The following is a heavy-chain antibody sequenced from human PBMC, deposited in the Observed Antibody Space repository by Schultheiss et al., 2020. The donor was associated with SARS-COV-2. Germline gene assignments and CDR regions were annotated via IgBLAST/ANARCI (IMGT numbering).Heavy chain of an antibody. CDR1: GGSISSYY. CDR2: IYYSGST. J-gene: IGHJ3*02. Sequence: SETLSLTCTLSGISGGSISSYYWSWIRQPPGKGLEWIGYIYYSGSTNYNPSLKSRVTISVDTSKNQFSLKLSSVTAADTAVYYCARGAPTMVRGVIITGPVAFDIWGQGTTVTVSS. V-gene: IGHV4-59*01. CDR3: ARGAPTMVRGVIITGPVAFDI. D-gene: IGHD3-10*01.